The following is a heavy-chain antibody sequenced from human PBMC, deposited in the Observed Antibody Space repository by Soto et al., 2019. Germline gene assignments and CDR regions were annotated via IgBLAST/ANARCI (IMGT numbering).Heavy chain of an antibody. CDR1: GFTFSSYS. D-gene: IGHD6-13*01. Sequence: EVQLVESGGGLVKPRGSLRLSCAASGFTFSSYSMNWVRQAPGKRLESVSSISSSSSYIYYADSVKGRFTISRDNAKNSLYRQQNSLRAEDTAVYYCARETSSSWLEYYYYGMDVWGQGTTVTVSS. V-gene: IGHV3-21*01. CDR3: ARETSSSWLEYYYYGMDV. J-gene: IGHJ6*02. CDR2: ISSSSSYI.